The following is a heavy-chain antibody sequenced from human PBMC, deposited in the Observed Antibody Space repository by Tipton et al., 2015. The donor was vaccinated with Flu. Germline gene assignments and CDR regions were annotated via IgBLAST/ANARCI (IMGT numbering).Heavy chain of an antibody. Sequence: TLSLTCAVSGGSISRSNWWSWVRQPPGKGLEWIGEIYHSGSTNYNPSLKSRFTISVDKSKNQFSLKLSSVTAADTAVYYCARPYYYDSSGYFFDYWGQGTLVTVSS. D-gene: IGHD3-22*01. V-gene: IGHV4-4*02. J-gene: IGHJ4*02. CDR2: IYHSGST. CDR1: GGSISRSNW. CDR3: ARPYYYDSSGYFFDY.